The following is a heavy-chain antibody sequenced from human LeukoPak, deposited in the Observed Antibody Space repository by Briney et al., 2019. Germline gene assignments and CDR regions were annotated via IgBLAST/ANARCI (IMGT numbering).Heavy chain of an antibody. CDR3: ASRYCSNGVCYYYYYMDV. Sequence: SETLSHTCTVSGGSISSYYWSWIRQPPGKGLEWIGYIHYSGSTNNNPSLKSRVTISVDTSKNQFSLNLTSVTAADTAVYYCASRYCSNGVCYYYYYMDVWGRGTTVTVSS. D-gene: IGHD2-8*01. V-gene: IGHV4-59*12. CDR1: GGSISSYY. J-gene: IGHJ6*03. CDR2: IHYSGST.